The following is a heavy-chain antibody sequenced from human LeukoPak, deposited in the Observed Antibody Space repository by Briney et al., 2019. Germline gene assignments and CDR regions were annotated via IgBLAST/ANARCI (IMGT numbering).Heavy chain of an antibody. Sequence: GASVKVSCKVSGYTFSSYAMHWVRQAPGQRLEWMGWINAGNGNTKFSHEFQGRVTITRDTSASTAYMELNSLRSEDMAVYYCAREGAYIGGSYPFDYWGQGTLVTVSS. CDR1: GYTFSSYA. CDR2: INAGNGNT. D-gene: IGHD1-26*01. J-gene: IGHJ4*02. V-gene: IGHV1-3*03. CDR3: AREGAYIGGSYPFDY.